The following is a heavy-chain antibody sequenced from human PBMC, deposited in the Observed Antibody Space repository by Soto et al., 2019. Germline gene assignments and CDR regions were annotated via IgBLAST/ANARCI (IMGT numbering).Heavy chain of an antibody. CDR2: IYPGDSDT. J-gene: IGHJ4*02. V-gene: IGHV5-51*01. CDR3: ARHASGYSSNWTDY. D-gene: IGHD6-13*01. CDR1: GYSFTIYW. Sequence: GESLKISCQGSGYSFTIYWIGWVLQMPRKGLEWMGIIYPGDSDTRYSPSFQGQVTISADKSISTAYLQWSSLKASDTATYYCARHASGYSSNWTDYWGQGTLVTVSS.